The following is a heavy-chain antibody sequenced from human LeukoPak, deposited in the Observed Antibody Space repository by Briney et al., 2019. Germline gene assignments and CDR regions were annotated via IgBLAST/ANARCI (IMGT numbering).Heavy chain of an antibody. D-gene: IGHD3-22*01. J-gene: IGHJ5*02. CDR3: ARGGTTQTHYYDSSGHERIVSWFDP. Sequence: PSETLSLTCAVYGGSFSGYYWSWIRQPPGKGLEWIGYISYSGSTNYNPSLKSRVTVSVDTSKNQFSLKLSSVTAADTAVYYCARGGTTQTHYYDSSGHERIVSWFDPWGQGTLVTVSS. CDR2: ISYSGST. V-gene: IGHV4-34*11. CDR1: GGSFSGYY.